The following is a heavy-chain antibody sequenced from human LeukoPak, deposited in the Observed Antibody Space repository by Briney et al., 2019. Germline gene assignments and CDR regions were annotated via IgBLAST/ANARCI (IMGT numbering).Heavy chain of an antibody. Sequence: GASVKVSCKASGGTFSTYTINWVRQAPGQGLEWMGRIIPILGITTYAQKLQGRVTITADKSTSTAHMELGSLRSEDTAVYYCARETPSNPRDYYSGMDVWGQGTTVTVSS. CDR1: GGTFSTYT. D-gene: IGHD2-8*01. CDR3: ARETPSNPRDYYSGMDV. CDR2: IIPILGIT. J-gene: IGHJ6*02. V-gene: IGHV1-69*04.